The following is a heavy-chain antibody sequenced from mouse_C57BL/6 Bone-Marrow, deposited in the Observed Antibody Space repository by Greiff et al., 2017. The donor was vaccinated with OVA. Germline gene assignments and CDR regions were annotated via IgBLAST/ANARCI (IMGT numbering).Heavy chain of an antibody. Sequence: VKLQESGPELVKPGASVKISCKASGYAFSSSWMNWVKQRPGKGLEWIGRIYPGDGDTNYNGKFKGKATLTADKSSSTAYMQLSSLTSEDSAVYFCARRDIYSSMDYWGQGTSVTVSS. V-gene: IGHV1-82*01. CDR2: IYPGDGDT. CDR3: ARRDIYSSMDY. CDR1: GYAFSSSW. J-gene: IGHJ4*01. D-gene: IGHD2-1*01.